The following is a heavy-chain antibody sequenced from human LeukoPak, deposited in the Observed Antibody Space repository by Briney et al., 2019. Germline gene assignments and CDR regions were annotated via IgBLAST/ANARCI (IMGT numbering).Heavy chain of an antibody. Sequence: GASVKVSCTASGGTFSSYAISWVRQAPGQGLEWMGRIIPILGIANYAQKFQGRVTITADKSTSTAYMELSSLRSEDTAVYYCARAVTAQKCLDYWGQGTLVTVSS. V-gene: IGHV1-69*04. CDR3: ARAVTAQKCLDY. D-gene: IGHD2-21*02. CDR1: GGTFSSYA. CDR2: IIPILGIA. J-gene: IGHJ4*02.